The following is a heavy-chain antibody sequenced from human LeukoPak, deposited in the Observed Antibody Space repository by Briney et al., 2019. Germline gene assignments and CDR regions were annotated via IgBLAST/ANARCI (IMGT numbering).Heavy chain of an antibody. CDR3: ARARHYYGSGNYYYYMDV. J-gene: IGHJ6*03. V-gene: IGHV4-59*01. D-gene: IGHD3-10*01. CDR2: IYYSGST. CDR1: GGSFSGYY. Sequence: SETLSLTCAVYGGSFSGYYWSWIRQPPGKGLEWIGYIYYSGSTNYNPSLKSRVTISVDTSKNQFSLKLSSVTAADTAVYYCARARHYYGSGNYYYYMDVWGKGTTVTISS.